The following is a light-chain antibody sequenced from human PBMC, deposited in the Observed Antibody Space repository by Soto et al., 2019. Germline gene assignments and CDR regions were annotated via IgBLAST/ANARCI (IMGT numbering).Light chain of an antibody. CDR1: QSVSSTY. J-gene: IGKJ4*01. CDR3: QQFGGSFLT. Sequence: EIVLTQSPGTLSLSPGERATLSCRASQSVSSTYLAWFQQKPGQAPRLLIYGASSRATGIPDRFSGSGSGTDFTLTLSSLEPEDFAVYYCQQFGGSFLTFGGGTKVEIK. V-gene: IGKV3-20*01. CDR2: GAS.